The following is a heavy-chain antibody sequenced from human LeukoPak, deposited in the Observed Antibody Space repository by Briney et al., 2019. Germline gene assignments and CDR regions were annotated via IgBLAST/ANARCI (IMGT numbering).Heavy chain of an antibody. D-gene: IGHD3-22*01. CDR3: VRDYDTSGPQKNYFDF. V-gene: IGHV1-69*04. J-gene: IGHJ4*02. Sequence: SVEVFCKSPAGSFSSYAVRWVRQAPGRGFEWMGRIIPIFDSKDYTERFRGRLTLTADRSTGTAFMELSSLRPDDTATYYCVRDYDTSGPQKNYFDFWGQGTLITVSS. CDR2: IIPIFDSK. CDR1: AGSFSSYA.